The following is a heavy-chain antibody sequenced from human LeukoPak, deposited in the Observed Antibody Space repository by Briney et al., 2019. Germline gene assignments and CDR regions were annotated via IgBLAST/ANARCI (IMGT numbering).Heavy chain of an antibody. Sequence: SETLSLTCTVSGGSISSYYWSWLRQPPGKGLEWIGYIYYSGSTNYNPSLKSRVTISVDTSKNQFSLKLSSVTAADTAVYYCARESEGFTIFGVVSNWFDPWGQGTLVTVSS. CDR1: GGSISSYY. J-gene: IGHJ5*02. CDR3: ARESEGFTIFGVVSNWFDP. CDR2: IYYSGST. D-gene: IGHD3-3*01. V-gene: IGHV4-59*01.